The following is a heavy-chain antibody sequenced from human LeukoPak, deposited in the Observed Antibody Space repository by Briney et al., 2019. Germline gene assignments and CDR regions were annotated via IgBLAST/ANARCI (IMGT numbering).Heavy chain of an antibody. CDR3: AKDLTYYYGLGSSTNAFDI. V-gene: IGHV3-23*01. J-gene: IGHJ3*02. CDR2: ISGSGDYT. D-gene: IGHD3-10*01. CDR1: GFTFSSYA. Sequence: GGSLRLSCAASGFTFSSYAMSWVRQAPGKGLEWVSGISGSGDYTYYADSLKGRFTISRDNSKNTLYLQMNSLRAEDTALYYCAKDLTYYYGLGSSTNAFDIWGQGTMVTASS.